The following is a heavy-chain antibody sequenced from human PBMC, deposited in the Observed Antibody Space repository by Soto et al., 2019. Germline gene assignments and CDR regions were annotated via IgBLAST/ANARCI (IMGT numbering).Heavy chain of an antibody. D-gene: IGHD5-12*01. V-gene: IGHV3-9*01. Sequence: EVQLVESGGGLVQPGRSLRLSCAASGFTFDDYAMHWVRQAPGKGLEWVSGISWNSGSIVYADSVKGRFTISRDNAKNAMYLQMNSRRAEDTALYYGAKDTGYGGYDVVFDIWGQGKMVTVSS. J-gene: IGHJ3*02. CDR2: ISWNSGSI. CDR3: AKDTGYGGYDVVFDI. CDR1: GFTFDDYA.